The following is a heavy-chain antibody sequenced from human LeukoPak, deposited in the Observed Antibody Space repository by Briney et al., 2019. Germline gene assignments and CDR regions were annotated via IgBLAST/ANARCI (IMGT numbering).Heavy chain of an antibody. CDR2: IYYSGST. Sequence: SETLSLTCTVSGGSVSSGSSYWSWIRQHPGKGLEWIGYIYYSGSTYYNPSLKSRVTISVDTSKNQFSLKLSSVTAADTAVYYCAREGRMSYYFDYWGQGTLVTVSS. CDR1: GGSVSSGSSY. V-gene: IGHV4-31*03. J-gene: IGHJ4*02. D-gene: IGHD3-10*01. CDR3: AREGRMSYYFDY.